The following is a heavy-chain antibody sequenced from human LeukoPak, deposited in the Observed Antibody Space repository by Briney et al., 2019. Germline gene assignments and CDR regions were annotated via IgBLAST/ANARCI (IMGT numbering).Heavy chain of an antibody. D-gene: IGHD5-24*01. CDR3: ASNEDGYNY. CDR2: ISYDGSNK. Sequence: GGSLRLSCAASGFTFCSYAMHWVRQAPGKGLEWVAVISYDGSNKYYADSVKGRFTISRDNSKNTLYLQMNSLRAEDTAVYYCASNEDGYNYWGQGTLVTVSS. J-gene: IGHJ4*02. CDR1: GFTFCSYA. V-gene: IGHV3-30-3*01.